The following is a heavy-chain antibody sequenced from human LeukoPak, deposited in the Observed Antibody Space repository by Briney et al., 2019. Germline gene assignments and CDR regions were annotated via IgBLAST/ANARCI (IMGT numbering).Heavy chain of an antibody. CDR2: VYHSGST. CDR1: GGSISSYY. D-gene: IGHD1-26*01. CDR3: ARGGSYSY. J-gene: IGHJ4*02. Sequence: SETLSLTCTVSGGSISSYYWSWIRQPPGKGLEWIGYVYHSGSTYYNPSLKSRVTISVDRSKNQFSLKLSSVTAADTAVYYCARGGSYSYWGQGTLVTVSS. V-gene: IGHV4-59*12.